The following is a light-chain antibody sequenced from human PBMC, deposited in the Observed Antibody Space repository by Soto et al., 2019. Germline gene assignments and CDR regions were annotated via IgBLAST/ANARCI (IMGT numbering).Light chain of an antibody. CDR2: EVV. V-gene: IGLV2-8*01. J-gene: IGLJ1*01. Sequence: QSVLTQPPSASGFPGQSVTISCTGTSSDVGYYDYVSWYQQHPGKAPKLVIYEVVQRPSGVPDRFSGSKSGNTASLTVSGLQAADEAGYFCKSYAGSNTYVFGSGTKVTVL. CDR3: KSYAGSNTYV. CDR1: SSDVGYYDY.